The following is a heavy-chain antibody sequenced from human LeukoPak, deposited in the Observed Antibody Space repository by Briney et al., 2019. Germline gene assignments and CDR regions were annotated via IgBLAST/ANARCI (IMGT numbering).Heavy chain of an antibody. CDR2: ISGSGGST. V-gene: IGHV3-23*01. D-gene: IGHD4-17*01. J-gene: IGHJ4*02. Sequence: GGSLRLSCAASGFTFSSYAMSWVRQAPGKGLEWVSAISGSGGSTYYADSVKGRFTISRDNSKNTLYLQMNSLRAEDTAVYYCANQLYDDYLAPDYWGQGTLVTVSS. CDR1: GFTFSSYA. CDR3: ANQLYDDYLAPDY.